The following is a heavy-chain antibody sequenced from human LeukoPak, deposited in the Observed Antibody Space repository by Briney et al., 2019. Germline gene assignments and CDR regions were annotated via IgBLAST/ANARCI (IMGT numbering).Heavy chain of an antibody. J-gene: IGHJ4*02. D-gene: IGHD1-1*01. CDR3: ARERDDEEGFDY. V-gene: IGHV1-69*13. Sequence: SVKVSCKASGGTFSSYAISWVRQAPGHGLEWMGGIIPIFGTANYAQKFQGRVTITADESTSTAYMELSSLRSEDTAVYYCARERDDEEGFDYWGQGTLVTVSS. CDR1: GGTFSSYA. CDR2: IIPIFGTA.